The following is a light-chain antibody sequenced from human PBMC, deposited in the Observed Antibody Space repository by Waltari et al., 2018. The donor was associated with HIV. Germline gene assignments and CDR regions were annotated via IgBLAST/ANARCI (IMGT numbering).Light chain of an antibody. Sequence: DIQMTQSPSTLSASVGDRVIITCRASQSINAWLAWYQQIPGKAPRLLIYKASNLQSGVPSRFSGSGSGTEFTLTISSRQPDDFATYYCQQYNNFPATFGPGTKVDIK. CDR3: QQYNNFPAT. J-gene: IGKJ3*01. CDR2: KAS. V-gene: IGKV1-5*03. CDR1: QSINAW.